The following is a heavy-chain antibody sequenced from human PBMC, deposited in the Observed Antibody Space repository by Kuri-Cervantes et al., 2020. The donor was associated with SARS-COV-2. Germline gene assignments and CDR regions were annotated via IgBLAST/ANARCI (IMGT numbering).Heavy chain of an antibody. V-gene: IGHV4-30-4*08. CDR1: GGSISSGDYY. Sequence: SCTVSGGSISSGDYYWSWIRQPPGKGLEWIGYIYYSGSTYYNPSLKSRVTISVDTSKNQFSLKLSSVTAADTAVYYCARDYSNYSAFDIWGQGTMVTVSS. D-gene: IGHD4-11*01. J-gene: IGHJ3*02. CDR2: IYYSGST. CDR3: ARDYSNYSAFDI.